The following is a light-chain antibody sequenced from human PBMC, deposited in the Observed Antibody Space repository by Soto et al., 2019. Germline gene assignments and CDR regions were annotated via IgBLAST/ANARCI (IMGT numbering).Light chain of an antibody. V-gene: IGKV3-20*01. CDR1: QSVSSSY. Sequence: EIVLTQSPGTLSLSPGERATLSCRASQSVSSSYLVWYQQKPGQAPRLLIYGTSKRATGIPDRFSGSGSGTDFTLTISRLESEDFAAYYCQQYGTSSGWTFGQGTKVEIK. J-gene: IGKJ1*01. CDR2: GTS. CDR3: QQYGTSSGWT.